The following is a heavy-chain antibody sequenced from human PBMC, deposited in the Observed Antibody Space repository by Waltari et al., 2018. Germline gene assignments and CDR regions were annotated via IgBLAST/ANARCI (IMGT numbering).Heavy chain of an antibody. J-gene: IGHJ3*01. D-gene: IGHD1-26*01. CDR2: ISNTRSPI. CDR1: GFNFIFHS. V-gene: IGHV3-48*01. CDR3: VGIVNVEFDAFDL. Sequence: ETQLVESGGGWVQPGGSLRLSCAASGFNFIFHSRNWVRQAPGKGLELVSYISNTRSPIYYADSVKGRFTISRDNAKNSLYLQMNDLRAEDTAMYYCVGIVNVEFDAFDLWGQGTMVTVSS.